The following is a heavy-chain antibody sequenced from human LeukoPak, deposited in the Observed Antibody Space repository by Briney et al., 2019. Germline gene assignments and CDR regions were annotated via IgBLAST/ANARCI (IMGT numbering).Heavy chain of an antibody. J-gene: IGHJ3*02. CDR1: GFTFSSYW. CDR3: ARDSYYESLDAFDI. D-gene: IGHD3-10*01. Sequence: QTGGSLRLSCAASGFTFSSYWMSWVRQAPGKGLEWVANIKQDGSEKYYVDSVKGRFTISRDNAKNSLYLQMNSLRAEDTAVYYCARDSYYESLDAFDIWGQGTMVTVSS. CDR2: IKQDGSEK. V-gene: IGHV3-7*01.